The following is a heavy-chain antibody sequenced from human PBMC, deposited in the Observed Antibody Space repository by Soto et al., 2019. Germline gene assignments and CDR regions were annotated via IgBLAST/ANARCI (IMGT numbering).Heavy chain of an antibody. V-gene: IGHV3-7*01. J-gene: IGHJ4*02. D-gene: IGHD2-2*01. CDR1: GFTFSGYW. CDR3: AKNNRYCSSTNCFVFDY. Sequence: EVQLVESGGGLVQPGGSLRLSCAASGFTFSGYWMSWVRQAPGKGLEWVANIKQDGSEKYYVGSVKGRFTISRDNAKNSLYLLMNSLRAEDTAVYYCAKNNRYCSSTNCFVFDYWGQGTLVTVSS. CDR2: IKQDGSEK.